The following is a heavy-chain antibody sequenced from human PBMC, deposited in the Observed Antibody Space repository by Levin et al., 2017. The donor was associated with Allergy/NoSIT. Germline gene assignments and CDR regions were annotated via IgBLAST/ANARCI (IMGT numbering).Heavy chain of an antibody. J-gene: IGHJ4*02. CDR2: IGASGTTI. V-gene: IGHV3-48*01. CDR1: GLIFRNYG. CDR3: ARDRANNYYDY. Sequence: GESLKISCEASGLIFRNYGMNWVHQSPGKGLEWVSYIGASGTTIYYTDSVRGRFTISRDNAKNSLYLQMNSLRAEDTAMYYCARDRANNYYDYWGQGTLVTVSS.